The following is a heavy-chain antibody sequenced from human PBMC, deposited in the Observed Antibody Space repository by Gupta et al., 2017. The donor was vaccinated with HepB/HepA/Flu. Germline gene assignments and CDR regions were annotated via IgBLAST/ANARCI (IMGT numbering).Heavy chain of an antibody. V-gene: IGHV4-31*03. Sequence: QVQLQESGPGLVKPSQTLSLTCTVSGGSIYSGGYYWSWIRQHPGKGLEYIGYIYYTGSTYYNPSLKSRVTISLDTSKNQFSLKLNSVTAAETAVYYCARDKGDYYGSGSNVAFDIWGQGTMVTVSS. CDR1: GGSIYSGGYY. CDR3: ARDKGDYYGSGSNVAFDI. D-gene: IGHD3-10*01. J-gene: IGHJ3*02. CDR2: IYYTGST.